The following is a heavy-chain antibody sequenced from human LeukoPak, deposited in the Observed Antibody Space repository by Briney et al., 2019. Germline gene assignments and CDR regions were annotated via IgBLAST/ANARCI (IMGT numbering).Heavy chain of an antibody. CDR3: AKEAYDYGDTTVPGSFDY. CDR2: IRYDGSNK. D-gene: IGHD4-17*01. V-gene: IGHV3-30*02. CDR1: GFTFSSYG. J-gene: IGHJ4*02. Sequence: GGSLRLSCAASGFTFSSYGMHWVRQAPGKGLEWVAFIRYDGSNKYYADSVKGRFTISRDNSKNTLYLQMNSLRAEDTAVYYCAKEAYDYGDTTVPGSFDYWGQGTPVTVSS.